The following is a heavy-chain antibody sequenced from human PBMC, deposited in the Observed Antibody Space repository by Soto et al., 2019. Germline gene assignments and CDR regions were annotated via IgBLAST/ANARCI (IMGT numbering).Heavy chain of an antibody. CDR3: VSDRGYGHASVPYS. V-gene: IGHV3-30*03. J-gene: IGHJ4*02. D-gene: IGHD5-18*01. Sequence: QAQLVESGGGVVQPGRSLRLSCAASGFTFSSYGMHWVRQAPGTGLEWVAVISYDGGLQHYADSVKGRFTISRDNSKNMGLLQMNSLRAEDTAVYYCVSDRGYGHASVPYSWGQGTLVSFSS. CDR2: ISYDGGLQ. CDR1: GFTFSSYG.